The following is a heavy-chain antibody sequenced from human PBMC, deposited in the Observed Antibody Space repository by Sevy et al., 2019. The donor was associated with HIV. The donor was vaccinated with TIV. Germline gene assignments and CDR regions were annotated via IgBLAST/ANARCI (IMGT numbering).Heavy chain of an antibody. J-gene: IGHJ4*02. Sequence: GGSLRLSCAASGFTFSSYAMNWFRQAPGKGLEWVSGISGRGGSTYYADSVKGRFTISRDNSKNTLFLQMNTLRAEDTAVYYCAKVIGDTGEYVSDYWGQGTLVTVSS. CDR1: GFTFSSYA. V-gene: IGHV3-23*01. CDR3: AKVIGDTGEYVSDY. CDR2: ISGRGGST. D-gene: IGHD4-17*01.